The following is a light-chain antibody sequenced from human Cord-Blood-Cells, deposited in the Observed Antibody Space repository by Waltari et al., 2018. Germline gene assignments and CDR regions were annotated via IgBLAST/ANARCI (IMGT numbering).Light chain of an antibody. CDR1: RSDVGGYNY. CDR3: SSYTSSSTWV. Sequence: QSALTQPAPVSGSPGQSITISCTGTRSDVGGYNYVPWYQQHPGKAPKLMIYDVSKRPSGVSNRFSGSKSGNTASRTISGLQADDEADYYCSSYTSSSTWVFGGGTKLTVL. V-gene: IGLV2-14*01. J-gene: IGLJ3*02. CDR2: DVS.